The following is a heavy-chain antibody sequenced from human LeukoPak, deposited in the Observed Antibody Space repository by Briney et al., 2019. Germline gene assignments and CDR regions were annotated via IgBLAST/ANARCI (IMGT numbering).Heavy chain of an antibody. D-gene: IGHD3-16*02. Sequence: GGTLRLSCAASGFTFSNYGMGWVRQTPGKGLEWLSSVSGSGANTYYADSVKGRFTISRDNSRDRIYLQMNSLRTDDTAVYYCAKVQGYLDYWGQGTLVTVSS. J-gene: IGHJ4*02. CDR2: VSGSGANT. V-gene: IGHV3-23*01. CDR3: AKVQGYLDY. CDR1: GFTFSNYG.